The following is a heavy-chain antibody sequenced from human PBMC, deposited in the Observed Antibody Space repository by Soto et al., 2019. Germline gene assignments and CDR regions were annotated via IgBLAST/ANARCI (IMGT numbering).Heavy chain of an antibody. V-gene: IGHV3-30*04. CDR1: GFTFSSYA. CDR3: AKDLYYYDFSLDDS. CDR2: VSYDGSIE. Sequence: EHLVESGGGVVQPGRSLRLSCTGSGFTFSSYAMHWVRLAPGKGLEWVADVSYDGSIENYADSVRGRFTISRDNSKNTVFLQMNSLRVEDTAVYYCAKDLYYYDFSLDDSWGQGTLVTVSS. J-gene: IGHJ5*02. D-gene: IGHD3-16*01.